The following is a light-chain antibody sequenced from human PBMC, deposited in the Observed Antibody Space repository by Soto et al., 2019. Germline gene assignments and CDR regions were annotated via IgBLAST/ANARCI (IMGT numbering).Light chain of an antibody. CDR3: SSYTSSSTPV. Sequence: ALTQPASVSGSPGQSITISCTGTSSDVGGYNYVSWYQQHPGKAPKLMIYDVSNRPSGVSNRFSGSKSGNTASLTISGLQAEDEADYYCSSYTSSSTPVFGTGTKVTV. V-gene: IGLV2-14*01. J-gene: IGLJ1*01. CDR2: DVS. CDR1: SSDVGGYNY.